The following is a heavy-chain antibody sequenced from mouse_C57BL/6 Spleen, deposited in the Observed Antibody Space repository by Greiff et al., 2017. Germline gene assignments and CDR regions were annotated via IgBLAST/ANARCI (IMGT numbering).Heavy chain of an antibody. CDR2: INPNNGGT. Sequence: EVQLQQSGPELVKPGASVKISCKASGYTFTDYYMNWVKQSHGKSLEWIGDINPNNGGTSYNQKFKGKATLTVDKSSSTAYMALRSLTSEDSAVYYCAREGYDLAYWGQGTLVTVSA. J-gene: IGHJ3*01. CDR3: AREGYDLAY. CDR1: GYTFTDYY. D-gene: IGHD2-2*01. V-gene: IGHV1-26*01.